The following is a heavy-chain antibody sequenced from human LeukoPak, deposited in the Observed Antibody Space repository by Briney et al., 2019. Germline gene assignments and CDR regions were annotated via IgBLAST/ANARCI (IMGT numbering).Heavy chain of an antibody. V-gene: IGHV1-46*01. Sequence: ASVKVSCKASGYTFTSYYMHWVRQAPGQGLEWMGIINPSGGSTSYARKFQGRVTMTRDTSTSTVYMELSSLRSEDTAVYYCARFVVVTGRGDYWGQGTLVTVSS. CDR1: GYTFTSYY. D-gene: IGHD2-21*02. CDR3: ARFVVVTGRGDY. J-gene: IGHJ4*02. CDR2: INPSGGST.